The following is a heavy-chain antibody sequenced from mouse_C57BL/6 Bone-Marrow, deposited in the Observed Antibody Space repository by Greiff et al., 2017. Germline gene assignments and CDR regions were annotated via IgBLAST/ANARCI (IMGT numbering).Heavy chain of an antibody. CDR1: GFNIKDDY. V-gene: IGHV14-4*01. CDR2: IDPENGDT. J-gene: IGHJ2*01. D-gene: IGHD2-3*01. CDR3: TTPPDGSYFDY. Sequence: VQLQQSGAELVRPGASVKLSCTASGFNIKDDYMHWVKQRPEQGLEWIGWIDPENGDTEYASKFQGKATITADTSSNTAYLQLSSLTSEDTAVYYCTTPPDGSYFDYWGQGTTLTVSS.